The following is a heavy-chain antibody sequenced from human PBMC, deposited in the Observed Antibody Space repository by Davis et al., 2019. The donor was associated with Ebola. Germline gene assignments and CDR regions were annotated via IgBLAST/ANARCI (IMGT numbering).Heavy chain of an antibody. Sequence: GESLKISCAASGFTFSSYGMHWVRQAPGKGLEWVAVISYDGSNKYYADSVKGRFTISRDNAKNTVFLQMNSVRDEDTAVYYCARSLKGASVSTYYGMDVWGQGTTVTVSS. CDR2: ISYDGSNK. J-gene: IGHJ6*02. CDR3: ARSLKGASVSTYYGMDV. D-gene: IGHD3-16*02. V-gene: IGHV3-30*03. CDR1: GFTFSSYG.